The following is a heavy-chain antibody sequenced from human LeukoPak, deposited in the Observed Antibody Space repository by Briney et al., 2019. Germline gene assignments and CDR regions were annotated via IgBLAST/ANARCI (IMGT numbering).Heavy chain of an antibody. CDR3: AKGRCSGPGCASFDS. D-gene: IGHD2-15*01. CDR1: GFTFSSYA. J-gene: IGHJ4*02. V-gene: IGHV3-23*01. Sequence: GGSLRLSCAASGFTFSSYAMSWVRQAPGQGLEWVSAISGGGGSTYYADSVKGRFTISGDNSKKTLYLQMNSLRAAATALYSRAKGRCSGPGCASFDSWGQGALVTVSS. CDR2: ISGGGGST.